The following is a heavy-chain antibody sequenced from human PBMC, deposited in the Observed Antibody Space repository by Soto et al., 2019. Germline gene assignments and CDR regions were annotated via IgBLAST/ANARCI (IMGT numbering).Heavy chain of an antibody. CDR1: GFTFSSYA. CDR3: AKMQTTVTEEVTYYYGMDV. CDR2: ISGSGGST. Sequence: HPGGSLRLSCAASGFTFSSYAMSWVRQAPGKGLEWVSAISGSGGSTYYADSVKGRFTISRDNSKNTLYLQMNSLRAEDTAVYYCAKMQTTVTEEVTYYYGMDVWGQGTTVTVSS. V-gene: IGHV3-23*01. J-gene: IGHJ6*02. D-gene: IGHD4-17*01.